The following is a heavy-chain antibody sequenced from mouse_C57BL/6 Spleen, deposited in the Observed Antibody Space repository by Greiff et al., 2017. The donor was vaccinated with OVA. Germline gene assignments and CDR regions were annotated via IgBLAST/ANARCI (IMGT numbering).Heavy chain of an antibody. CDR2: IDPEDGDT. CDR1: GFNIKDYY. V-gene: IGHV14-1*01. J-gene: IGHJ3*01. D-gene: IGHD2-1*01. Sequence: EVHLVESGAELVRPGASVKLSCTASGFNIKDYYMHWVKQRPEQGLEWIGRIDPEDGDTEYAPKFQGKATMTADTSSNTAYLQLSSLTSEDTAVYYCTRIYYGNYAWFAYWGQGTLVTVSA. CDR3: TRIYYGNYAWFAY.